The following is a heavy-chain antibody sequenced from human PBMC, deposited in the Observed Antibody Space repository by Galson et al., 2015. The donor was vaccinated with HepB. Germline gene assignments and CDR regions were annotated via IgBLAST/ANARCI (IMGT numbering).Heavy chain of an antibody. V-gene: IGHV3-23*01. Sequence: SLRLSCAASGFTFSSYAMSWVRQAPGKGLEWVSAISGSGGSTYYADSVKGRFTISRDNSKNTLYLQMNSLRAEDTAVYYCAKAFTIFGVVIAGSTDYSGQGTPATVSS. CDR1: GFTFSSYA. CDR2: ISGSGGST. J-gene: IGHJ4*02. CDR3: AKAFTIFGVVIAGSTDY. D-gene: IGHD3-3*01.